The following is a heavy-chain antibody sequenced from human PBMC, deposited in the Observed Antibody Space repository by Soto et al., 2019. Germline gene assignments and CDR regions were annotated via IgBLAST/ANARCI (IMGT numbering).Heavy chain of an antibody. CDR1: GGTFSSYA. CDR2: IIPIFGTA. J-gene: IGHJ6*02. CDR3: ARERYCSSTSCYTLWNYYYYGMDV. V-gene: IGHV1-69*01. Sequence: QVQLVQSGAEVKKPGSSVKVSCKASGGTFSSYAISWVRQAPGQGLEWMGGIIPIFGTANYAQKFQGRVTITADESTSTAYMELSSLRSEDTAVYYCARERYCSSTSCYTLWNYYYYGMDVWGQGNTVTVSS. D-gene: IGHD2-2*02.